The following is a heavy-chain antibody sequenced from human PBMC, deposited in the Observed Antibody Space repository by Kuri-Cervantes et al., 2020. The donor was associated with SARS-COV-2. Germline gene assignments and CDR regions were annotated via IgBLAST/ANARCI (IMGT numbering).Heavy chain of an antibody. D-gene: IGHD2-2*02. Sequence: GESLKISCAASGFTFSSYGMHWVRQAPGKGLEWVAVISYDGSNKYYADSVKGRFTISRDNSKNSLYLQMNSLRAEDTAVYYCARDYCSSTSCDNDAFDIWGQGTMVTASS. CDR3: ARDYCSSTSCDNDAFDI. CDR1: GFTFSSYG. V-gene: IGHV3-30*12. CDR2: ISYDGSNK. J-gene: IGHJ3*02.